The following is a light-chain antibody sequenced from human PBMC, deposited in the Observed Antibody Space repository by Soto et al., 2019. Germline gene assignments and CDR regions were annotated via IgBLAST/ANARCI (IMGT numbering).Light chain of an antibody. V-gene: IGLV2-18*02. CDR2: EVN. CDR1: SSDVGSYNR. CDR3: SSYTSSNTYV. J-gene: IGLJ1*01. Sequence: QSALTQPPSVSGSPGQSVAISCTGTSSDVGSYNRVAWYQQPPGTAPKLMISEVNNRPSVVPDRFSASKSGNTASLTISGLEAEDEADYYCSSYTSSNTYVFGTGTKVTVL.